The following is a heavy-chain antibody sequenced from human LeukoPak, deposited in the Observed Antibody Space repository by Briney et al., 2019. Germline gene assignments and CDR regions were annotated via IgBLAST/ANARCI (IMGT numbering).Heavy chain of an antibody. CDR3: ARDYYDSSGYLANWFDP. CDR1: GGSISSGSYY. CDR2: IYSSGST. J-gene: IGHJ5*02. V-gene: IGHV4-61*02. Sequence: PSQTLSLTCTVSGGSISSGSYYWNWIRQPAGKGLEWIGRIYSSGSTNYNPSLKSRATMSVDTSKNQFSLKLSSVTAADTAVYYCARDYYDSSGYLANWFDPGAREPWSPSPQ. D-gene: IGHD3-22*01.